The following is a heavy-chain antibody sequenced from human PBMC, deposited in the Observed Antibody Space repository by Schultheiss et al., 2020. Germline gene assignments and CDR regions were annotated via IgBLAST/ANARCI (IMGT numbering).Heavy chain of an antibody. J-gene: IGHJ4*02. D-gene: IGHD1-26*01. CDR1: GFVFSDYR. Sequence: GGSLRLSCAASGFVFSDYRMHWVRQAPGKGLVWVSSISSSSSYIYYADSVKGRFTISRDNSKNTLYLQMNSLRAEDTAVYYCARPWDLWELQGVGFDYWGQGTLVTVSS. V-gene: IGHV3-21*01. CDR2: ISSSSSYI. CDR3: ARPWDLWELQGVGFDY.